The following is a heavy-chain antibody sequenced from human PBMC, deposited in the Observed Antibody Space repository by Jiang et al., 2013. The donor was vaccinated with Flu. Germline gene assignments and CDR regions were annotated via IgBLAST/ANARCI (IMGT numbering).Heavy chain of an antibody. J-gene: IGHJ3*02. Sequence: GAEVKKPGASVKVSCKASGYTFTSYGITWVRQAPGQGLEWMGWISAYNGNTDYAQKLQGRVTVTSDTSTSTAYMELRSLRSDDTAVYYCARGLRVVVPASMAFDAFDIWGQGTMVIVS. V-gene: IGHV1-18*01. D-gene: IGHD2-21*02. CDR3: ARGLRVVVPASMAFDAFDI. CDR1: GYTFTSYG. CDR2: ISAYNGNT.